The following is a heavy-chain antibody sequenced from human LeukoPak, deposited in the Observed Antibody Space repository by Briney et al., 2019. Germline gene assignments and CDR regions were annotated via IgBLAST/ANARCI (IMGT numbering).Heavy chain of an antibody. J-gene: IGHJ5*02. CDR3: ARDLLTGYNWFDP. V-gene: IGHV1-69*05. CDR1: GGTFSSYA. Sequence: SVKVSCKTSGGTFSSYAISWVRRAPGQGLEWTGRIIPIFGTANYAQKFQGRVTITTDESTSTAYMELSSLRSEDTAVYYCARDLLTGYNWFDPWGQGTLVTVSS. D-gene: IGHD1-1*01. CDR2: IIPIFGTA.